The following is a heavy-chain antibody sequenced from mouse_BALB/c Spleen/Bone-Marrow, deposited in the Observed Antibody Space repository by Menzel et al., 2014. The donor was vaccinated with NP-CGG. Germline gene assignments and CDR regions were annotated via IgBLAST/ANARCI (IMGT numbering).Heavy chain of an antibody. V-gene: IGHV14-3*02. CDR1: GFNIKDTY. J-gene: IGHJ3*01. Sequence: VQLQQSGAELVKPGASVKLSCTASGFNIKDTYMHWVKQRPEQGLEWIGRIDPANGNTKCDPKFQGKATITADTSSNTAYLPLSSLTSEDTAVYYCASYYYGSSSFAYWGQGTLVTVSA. CDR3: ASYYYGSSSFAY. CDR2: IDPANGNT. D-gene: IGHD1-1*01.